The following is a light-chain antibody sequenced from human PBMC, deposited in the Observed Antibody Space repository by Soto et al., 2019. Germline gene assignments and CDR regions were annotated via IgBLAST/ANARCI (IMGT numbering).Light chain of an antibody. CDR2: DAS. V-gene: IGKV1-33*01. J-gene: IGKJ5*01. Sequence: DIQMTQSPSSLSASVGDRVTITCQASQDISNHLNWYQQKPGKAPKLLIYDASNLETEVPSRFSGSGSGTDFTVTISSLQPEDFATYSCQQYYNLPITFGQGTRLETK. CDR1: QDISNH. CDR3: QQYYNLPIT.